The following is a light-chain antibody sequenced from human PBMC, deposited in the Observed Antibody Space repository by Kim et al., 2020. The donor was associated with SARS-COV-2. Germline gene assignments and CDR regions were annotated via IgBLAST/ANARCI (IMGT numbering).Light chain of an antibody. J-gene: IGKJ2*01. Sequence: DIQMTQSPSSLSASVGDRVTITCRASQSISDYLNWYQQKPGKAPELLIHAASTLHSGVPSRFSGSGSGTDFSLTITSLQPEDFATYYCQQNYNTPRTFDQGTKLEI. V-gene: IGKV1-39*01. CDR1: QSISDY. CDR2: AAS. CDR3: QQNYNTPRT.